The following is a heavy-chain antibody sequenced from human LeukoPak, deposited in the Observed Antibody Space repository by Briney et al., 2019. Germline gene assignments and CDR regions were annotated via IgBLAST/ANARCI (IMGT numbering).Heavy chain of an antibody. D-gene: IGHD1-1*01. Sequence: GGSLRLSCAASGFAFSSYAMSWVRQAPGKGLEWVSGISGSGGSTYYADSVRGRFTISRDNSKNTLYLQMNSLRAEDTAVYYCAKPTLGNDDGAFDVWGQGTMVTVSS. CDR3: AKPTLGNDDGAFDV. CDR1: GFAFSSYA. J-gene: IGHJ3*01. CDR2: ISGSGGST. V-gene: IGHV3-23*01.